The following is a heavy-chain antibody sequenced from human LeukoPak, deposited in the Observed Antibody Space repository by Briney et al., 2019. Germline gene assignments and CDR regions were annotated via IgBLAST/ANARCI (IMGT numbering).Heavy chain of an antibody. Sequence: SETLPLTCAVSGVSFTGFYWSWIRLPPGKGPEWVGEISHSGRTSYNPSLNSRVTISLDTSANQFSLRLTFVTAADTAVYYCTKTSPGVPLDFWGQGALVTVSS. CDR3: TKTSPGVPLDF. D-gene: IGHD7-27*01. CDR2: ISHSGRT. J-gene: IGHJ4*02. V-gene: IGHV4-34*01. CDR1: GVSFTGFY.